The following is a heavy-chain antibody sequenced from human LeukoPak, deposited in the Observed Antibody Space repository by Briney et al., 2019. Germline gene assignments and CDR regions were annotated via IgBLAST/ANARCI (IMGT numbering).Heavy chain of an antibody. CDR1: GGSISSSSYY. Sequence: SETLSLTCTVSGGSISSSSYYWGWIRQPPGKGLEWIGSIYYSGSTYYNPSLKSRVTISVDTSKNQFSLKLSSVTAADTAVYYCAGGGYSQITLGVDYWGQGTLVTVSS. CDR2: IYYSGST. V-gene: IGHV4-39*01. J-gene: IGHJ4*02. CDR3: AGGGYSQITLGVDY. D-gene: IGHD5-18*01.